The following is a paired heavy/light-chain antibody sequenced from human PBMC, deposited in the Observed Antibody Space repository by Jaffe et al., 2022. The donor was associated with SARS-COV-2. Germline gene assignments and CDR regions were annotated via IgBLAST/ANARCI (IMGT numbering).Light chain of an antibody. V-gene: IGKV3-11*01. CDR3: QQRGNWPPT. J-gene: IGKJ4*01. CDR2: DTS. Sequence: EIVLTQSPATLSLSPGERASVSCRASQSVSNHLAWYQQKPGQAPRLLIYDTSNRATGIPARFSGSGSGTDFTLTISSLEPEDFAVYYCQQRGNWPPTFGGGTKVEIK. CDR1: QSVSNH.
Heavy chain of an antibody. CDR2: ISGSSGTI. CDR1: GFTFSPYG. Sequence: EVQLVESGGGLVQPGGSLRLSCAASGFTFSPYGMNWVRQAPGKGLEWVSFISGSSGTIYHADSVKGRFTISRDNAKNSLYLQMNSLRDEDTAVYYCARGRGGPTIEAGGINDYWGQGTLVTVSS. D-gene: IGHD6-13*01. CDR3: ARGRGGPTIEAGGINDY. V-gene: IGHV3-48*02. J-gene: IGHJ4*02.